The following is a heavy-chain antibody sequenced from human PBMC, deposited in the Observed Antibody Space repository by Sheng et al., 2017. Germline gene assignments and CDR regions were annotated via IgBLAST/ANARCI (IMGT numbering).Heavy chain of an antibody. Sequence: QVQLVESGGGVVQPGRSLRLSCAASGFTFSSYGMHWVRQAPGKGLEWVALISYDGSDRYFADSVKGRFTVSRDDSKNILYLQMNSLRAEDTAVYYCAKDLLQYRYYYYYMDVWG. D-gene: IGHD4-4*01. CDR1: GFTFSSYG. J-gene: IGHJ6*03. V-gene: IGHV3-30*18. CDR2: ISYDGSDR. CDR3: AKDLLQYRYYYYYMDV.